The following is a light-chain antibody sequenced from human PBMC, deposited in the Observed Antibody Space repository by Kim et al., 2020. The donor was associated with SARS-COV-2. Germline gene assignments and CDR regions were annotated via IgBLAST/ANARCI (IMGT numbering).Light chain of an antibody. Sequence: PRDTAPLPCQANRSLSSSYLASSQQKPGQAPRLLIYSASSRSTCIPVRFSGSGSRTDFTLTISRLEPEDFAVYYGQQYGSSPQTFCQETELDI. J-gene: IGKJ2*01. CDR1: RSLSSSY. V-gene: IGKV3-20*01. CDR2: SAS. CDR3: QQYGSSPQT.